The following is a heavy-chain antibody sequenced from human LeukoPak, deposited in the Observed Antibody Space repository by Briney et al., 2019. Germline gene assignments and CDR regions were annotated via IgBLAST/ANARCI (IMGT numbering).Heavy chain of an antibody. Sequence: PGRSLRLSCAASGFTFSNYGMHWVRQAPGKGLEWVAFIRYDGSNKYYADSVKGRLTISRDNSKNTLYLQMNSLRAEDTAVYYCAKGRGWEASYYYYYMDVWGKGTTVTISS. V-gene: IGHV3-30*02. CDR2: IRYDGSNK. CDR3: AKGRGWEASYYYYYMDV. J-gene: IGHJ6*03. D-gene: IGHD1-26*01. CDR1: GFTFSNYG.